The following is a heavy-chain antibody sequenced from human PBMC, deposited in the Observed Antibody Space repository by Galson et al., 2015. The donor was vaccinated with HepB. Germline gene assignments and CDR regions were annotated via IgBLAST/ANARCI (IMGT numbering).Heavy chain of an antibody. CDR1: GFTFSSYA. J-gene: IGHJ4*02. Sequence: SLRLSCAASGFTFSSYAMSWVRQAPGQGLEWVPAISGSGGSTYYADSVKGRFTISRDNSKNTLYLQMNSLRAEDTAVYYCAKGLYCSGGSCYWRLGYFDYWGQGTLVTVSS. CDR3: AKGLYCSGGSCYWRLGYFDY. CDR2: ISGSGGST. V-gene: IGHV3-23*01. D-gene: IGHD2-15*01.